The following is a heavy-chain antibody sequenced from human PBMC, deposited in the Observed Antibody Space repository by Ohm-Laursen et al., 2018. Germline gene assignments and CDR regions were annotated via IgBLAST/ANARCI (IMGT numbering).Heavy chain of an antibody. Sequence: SLRLSCAASGVTVSSDYMSWVRQAPGKGLEYVSVIYGSGGTYFADSVKGRFTISRDNSKNTLYLQMNTLRSEDTAVYYCARGDTAMVSPDYWGQGTLVTVSS. D-gene: IGHD5-18*01. CDR1: GVTVSSDY. CDR2: IYGSGGT. CDR3: ARGDTAMVSPDY. V-gene: IGHV3-53*05. J-gene: IGHJ4*02.